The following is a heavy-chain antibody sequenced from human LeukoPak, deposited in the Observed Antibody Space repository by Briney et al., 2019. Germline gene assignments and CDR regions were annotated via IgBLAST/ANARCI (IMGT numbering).Heavy chain of an antibody. CDR2: INQSGTT. J-gene: IGHJ6*03. CDR1: GGSFSGYY. V-gene: IGHV4-34*01. CDR3: ASSRGYSSSLWYYYMDV. D-gene: IGHD6-13*01. Sequence: SETLSLTCAVYGGSFSGYYWSWIRQPPGKGLEWTGEINQSGTTNYNPSLKSRVTISIDTSKNQFSLKLSSVTAADTAVYYCASSRGYSSSLWYYYMDVWGKGTTVTVSS.